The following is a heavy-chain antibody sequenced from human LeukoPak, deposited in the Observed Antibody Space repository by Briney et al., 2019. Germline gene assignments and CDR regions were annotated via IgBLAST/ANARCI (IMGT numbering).Heavy chain of an antibody. J-gene: IGHJ4*02. Sequence: GGSLRLSCAASGFTFSSYAMHWVRQAPGKGLGWVVVISYDGSNKYDADSMKGRFTISRDNSKNTLYLQMNSLRAEDTAVYYCARDRVVGATTALDYWGQGTLVTVSS. CDR2: ISYDGSNK. CDR1: GFTFSSYA. V-gene: IGHV3-30*04. D-gene: IGHD1-26*01. CDR3: ARDRVVGATTALDY.